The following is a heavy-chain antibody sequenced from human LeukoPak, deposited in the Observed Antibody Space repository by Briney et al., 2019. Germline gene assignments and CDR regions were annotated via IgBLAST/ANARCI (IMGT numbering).Heavy chain of an antibody. Sequence: PGGSLRLSCAASGFTFSSYAMHWVRQAPGKGLEWVAVISYDGSNKYYADSVKGRFTISRDNSKNTLYLQMNSLRAEDTAVYYCARDRVAAAGDFYYYYYMDVWGKGTTVTVSS. D-gene: IGHD6-13*01. CDR1: GFTFSSYA. CDR3: ARDRVAAAGDFYYYYYMDV. V-gene: IGHV3-30*04. CDR2: ISYDGSNK. J-gene: IGHJ6*03.